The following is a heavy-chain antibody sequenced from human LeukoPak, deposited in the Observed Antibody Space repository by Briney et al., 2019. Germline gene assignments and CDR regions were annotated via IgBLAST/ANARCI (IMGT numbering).Heavy chain of an antibody. Sequence: SQTLSLTCAISGDSVSSKTAAWNWFRQSPSRGLEWLGRTYYRSKWYNDYAVSVKSRITINPDTSKNQFSLQLNSVTPEDTAVYYCAREGGVSQLVGKDAFDIWGQGTMVTVSS. CDR3: AREGGVSQLVGKDAFDI. D-gene: IGHD6-6*01. J-gene: IGHJ3*02. V-gene: IGHV6-1*01. CDR2: TYYRSKWYN. CDR1: GDSVSSKTAA.